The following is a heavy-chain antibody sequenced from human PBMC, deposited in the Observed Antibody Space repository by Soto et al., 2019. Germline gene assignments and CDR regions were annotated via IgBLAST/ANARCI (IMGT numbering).Heavy chain of an antibody. V-gene: IGHV3-11*01. D-gene: IGHD4-17*01. CDR2: ISSSGSTI. CDR3: ARGGASVTTPFDY. CDR1: GFAFSDPY. Sequence: QAQLVEYGGGLVKPGGSLRLSCAASGFAFSDPYMSWIRQAPGKGLEWISYISSSGSTIYYADSVKGRFTISRDNAKKSLYLQMDSLTADDTAVSYCARGGASVTTPFDYWGLCTQVTVSS. J-gene: IGHJ4*02.